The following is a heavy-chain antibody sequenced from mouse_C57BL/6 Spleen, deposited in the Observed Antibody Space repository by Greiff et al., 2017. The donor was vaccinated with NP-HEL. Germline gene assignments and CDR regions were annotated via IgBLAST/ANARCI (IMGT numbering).Heavy chain of an antibody. J-gene: IGHJ4*01. Sequence: EVQLQQSGPELVKPGASVKISCKASGYSFTGYYMNWVKQSPEKSLEWIGEINPSTGGTTYNQKFKAKATLTVDKSSSTAYMQLKSLTSEDSAVYYCAREGWLSRGDYYAMDYWGQGTSVTVSS. CDR3: AREGWLSRGDYYAMDY. CDR2: INPSTGGT. CDR1: GYSFTGYY. V-gene: IGHV1-42*01. D-gene: IGHD2-3*01.